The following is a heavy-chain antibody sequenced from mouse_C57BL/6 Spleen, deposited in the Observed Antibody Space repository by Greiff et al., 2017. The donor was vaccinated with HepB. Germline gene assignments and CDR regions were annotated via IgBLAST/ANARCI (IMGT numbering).Heavy chain of an antibody. V-gene: IGHV1-55*01. CDR1: GYTFTSYW. J-gene: IGHJ4*01. Sequence: QVQLQQSGAELVKPGASVKMSCKASGYTFTSYWITWVKQRPGQGLEWIGDIYPGSGSTNYNEKFKSKATLTVDTSSSTAYMQLSSLTSEDSAVYYCARYDGYYVPYAMDYWGQGTSVTVSS. CDR2: IYPGSGST. CDR3: ARYDGYYVPYAMDY. D-gene: IGHD2-3*01.